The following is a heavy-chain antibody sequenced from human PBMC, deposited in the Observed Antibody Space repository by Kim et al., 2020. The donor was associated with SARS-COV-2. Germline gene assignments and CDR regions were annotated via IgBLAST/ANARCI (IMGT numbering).Heavy chain of an antibody. D-gene: IGHD3-22*01. CDR2: IRSKRYGETT. Sequence: PLRLSCTPSGLNFGDYAMSWFRQAPGKGLEWVAFIRSKRYGETTEYAASVKGRFTISRDDSKRIAYLQMNGLKTEDTAVYYCTSGPYYYDSAAYYHDYWGQGTLVTVSS. J-gene: IGHJ4*02. CDR3: TSGPYYYDSAAYYHDY. CDR1: GLNFGDYA. V-gene: IGHV3-49*03.